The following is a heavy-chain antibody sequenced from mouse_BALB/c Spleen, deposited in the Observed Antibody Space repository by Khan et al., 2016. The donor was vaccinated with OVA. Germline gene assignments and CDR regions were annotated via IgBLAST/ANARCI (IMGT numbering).Heavy chain of an antibody. CDR1: GSSSTSYG. D-gene: IGHD2-2*01. CDR2: IWTDGNT. CDR3: AIIFYGYDWFAY. Sequence: QVQLQQSGPGLVAPSQSLSITCTVSGSSSTSYGVSWARQTPGKGLEWLGVIWTDGNTNYHSSLKSRLTITKDNSKSQVLLKLSSLQTADTATYYCAIIFYGYDWFAYWGQGTLVTVSA. V-gene: IGHV2-3*01. J-gene: IGHJ3*01.